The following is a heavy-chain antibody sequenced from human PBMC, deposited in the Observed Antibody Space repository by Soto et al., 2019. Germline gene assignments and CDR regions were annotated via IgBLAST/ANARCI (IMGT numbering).Heavy chain of an antibody. J-gene: IGHJ5*02. V-gene: IGHV2-26*04. CDR3: ASTYSTSLYWFDP. D-gene: IGHD6-13*01. CDR1: GFSLSNAGLG. Sequence: VTVKESGPVLVKPTETLTLTCTVSGFSLSNAGLGVSWIRQPPGKALEWLAHIFSNDEKSYSTSLKSRLTISKDTSKSQVVLIMTNMDPVDTATYYFASTYSTSLYWFDPCGQGTLVTVSS. CDR2: IFSNDEK.